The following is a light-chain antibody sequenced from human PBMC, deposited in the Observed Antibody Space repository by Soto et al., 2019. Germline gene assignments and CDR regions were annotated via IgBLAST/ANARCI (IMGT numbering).Light chain of an antibody. CDR1: QSVSSNY. Sequence: EIVLTQSPGTLSLAAGERATLSCRASQSVSSNYLAWYQQKPGQAPRLLIYGASSRATGIPDRFSGSGSGTDFTLTISRLELEDFAVYYCQHYGRSAYTFGQGTTLEIK. CDR2: GAS. V-gene: IGKV3-20*01. CDR3: QHYGRSAYT. J-gene: IGKJ2*01.